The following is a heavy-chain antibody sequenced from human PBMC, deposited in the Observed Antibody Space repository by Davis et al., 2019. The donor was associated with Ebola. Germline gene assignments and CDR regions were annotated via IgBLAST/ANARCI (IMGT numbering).Heavy chain of an antibody. CDR1: GFTFSRYD. CDR3: ARAKVGEVLFDY. J-gene: IGHJ4*02. D-gene: IGHD3-10*01. V-gene: IGHV3-13*01. CDR2: VGTAGDT. Sequence: PGGSLRPSCAASGFTFSRYDMHWVRPATGKGLEWVSAVGTAGDTYYADSVKGRVTISRENAKNSLYLQMSSLRAGDTAVYYCARAKVGEVLFDYWGQGTQVTVSS.